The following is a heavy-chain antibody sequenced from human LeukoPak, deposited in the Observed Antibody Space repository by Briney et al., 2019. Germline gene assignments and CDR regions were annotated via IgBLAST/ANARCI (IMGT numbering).Heavy chain of an antibody. CDR1: GFNLSIYS. V-gene: IGHV3-21*01. J-gene: IGHJ1*01. D-gene: IGHD5-18*01. CDR3: ATQGERNYDNMGYGYFKH. CDR2: ISSTGSFI. Sequence: PGGSLRLSCVASGFNLSIYSMNWVRQAPGKGLEWVSSISSTGSFIYYRDSVKGRFTISRDNAKDSLYLQMNSLRVEDTAVFYCATQGERNYDNMGYGYFKHWGQGTLITVSS.